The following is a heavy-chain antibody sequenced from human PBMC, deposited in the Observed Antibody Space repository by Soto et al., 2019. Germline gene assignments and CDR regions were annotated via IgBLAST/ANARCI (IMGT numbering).Heavy chain of an antibody. J-gene: IGHJ5*02. Sequence: PSETLSLTCTVSGGSISSGGYYWSWIRQHPGKGLEWIGYIYYSGSTYYNPSLKSRVTISVDTSKNQFSLKLSSVTAADTAVYYCARVKMTTVTIFDPWGQGTLVTVSS. CDR3: ARVKMTTVTIFDP. CDR2: IYYSGST. CDR1: GGSISSGGYY. V-gene: IGHV4-31*03. D-gene: IGHD4-17*01.